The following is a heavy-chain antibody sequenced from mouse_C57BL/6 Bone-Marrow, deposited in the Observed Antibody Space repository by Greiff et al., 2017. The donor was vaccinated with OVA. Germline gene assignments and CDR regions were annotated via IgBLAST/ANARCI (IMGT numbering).Heavy chain of an antibody. J-gene: IGHJ1*03. CDR1: GFTFSSYA. Sequence: EVMLVESGGGLVKPGGSLKLSCAASGFTFSSYAMSWVRQTPEKRLEWVATISDGGSYTYYPDNVKGRLTISRDNAKNNLYLQMSHLKSEDTAMYYCARDYYGSSYSTGYFDVWGTGTTVTVSS. V-gene: IGHV5-4*01. CDR3: ARDYYGSSYSTGYFDV. CDR2: ISDGGSYT. D-gene: IGHD1-1*01.